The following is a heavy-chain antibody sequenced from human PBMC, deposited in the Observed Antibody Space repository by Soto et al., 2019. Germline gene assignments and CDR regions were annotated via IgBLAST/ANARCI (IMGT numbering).Heavy chain of an antibody. CDR1: GYTFTSYA. J-gene: IGHJ4*02. V-gene: IGHV1-3*01. CDR2: INAGNGNT. D-gene: IGHD4-17*01. CDR3: ASESYGGEFDY. Sequence: ASVKVSCKASGYTFTSYAMHWVRQAPGQRLECMGWINAGNGNTRYSQRFQGRVTITRDTSASTAYMELSSLRSEDTAVYYCASESYGGEFDYWGQGTLVTAPQ.